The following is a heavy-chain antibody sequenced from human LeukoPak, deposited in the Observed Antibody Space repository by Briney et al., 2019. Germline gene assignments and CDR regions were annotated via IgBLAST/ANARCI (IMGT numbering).Heavy chain of an antibody. CDR2: ISSSSTI. V-gene: IGHV3-48*01. Sequence: GGSLRLSCAASGFTFSSYSMNWVRQAPGKGLEWVPYISSSSTIYYADSVKGRFTISRDNAKNSLYLQMNSLRAEDTAVYYCASSWFRPPYYFDYWGQGTLVTVSS. J-gene: IGHJ4*02. D-gene: IGHD3-10*01. CDR3: ASSWFRPPYYFDY. CDR1: GFTFSSYS.